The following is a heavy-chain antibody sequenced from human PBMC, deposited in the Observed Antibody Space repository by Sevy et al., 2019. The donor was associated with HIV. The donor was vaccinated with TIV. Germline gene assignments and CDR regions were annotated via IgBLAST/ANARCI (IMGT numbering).Heavy chain of an antibody. V-gene: IGHV3-7*01. CDR1: GFTFSSYW. D-gene: IGHD6-19*01. J-gene: IGHJ4*02. Sequence: GGSLRLSCAASGFTFSSYWMSWVRQAPGKGLEWVANIKQDGSEKYYVDSVKGRFTISRDNAKNALYLQMNSLRAEDKDVYYCAGSEKSRYSSGWYNYWGQGTLVTVSS. CDR3: AGSEKSRYSSGWYNY. CDR2: IKQDGSEK.